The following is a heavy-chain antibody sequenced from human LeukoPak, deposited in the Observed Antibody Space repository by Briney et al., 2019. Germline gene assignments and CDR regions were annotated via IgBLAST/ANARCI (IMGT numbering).Heavy chain of an antibody. V-gene: IGHV3-74*01. D-gene: IGHD4-17*01. CDR3: ARADYGDYFDY. CDR1: GFTFSSYW. J-gene: IGHJ4*02. CDR2: INSDGSST. Sequence: GGSLRLSCAASGFTFSSYWMHWVRQAPGKGLVWVSRINSDGSSTNYAHSVKGRFTISRDNAKNTLYLQMNSLRAEDTAVYYCARADYGDYFDYWGQGTLVTVSS.